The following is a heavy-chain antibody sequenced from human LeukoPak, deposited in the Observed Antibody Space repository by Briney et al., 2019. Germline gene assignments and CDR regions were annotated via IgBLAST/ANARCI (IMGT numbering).Heavy chain of an antibody. Sequence: ASETLSLTCTVSGGSISSGSYYWSWIRQPAGKGLEWIGRIYTSGSTNYNPSLKSRVTISVDTSKNQFSLRLNSVTATDTAVYYCARLNKPGWFDPWGQGTLVTVSS. D-gene: IGHD1-14*01. CDR1: GGSISSGSYY. J-gene: IGHJ5*02. CDR3: ARLNKPGWFDP. CDR2: IYTSGST. V-gene: IGHV4-61*02.